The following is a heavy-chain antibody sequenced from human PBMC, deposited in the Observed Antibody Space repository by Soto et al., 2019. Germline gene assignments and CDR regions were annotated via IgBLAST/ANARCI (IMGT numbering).Heavy chain of an antibody. CDR3: ARDPYYYDRSGSSPYGMDV. CDR2: IAYDGSSK. D-gene: IGHD3-22*01. V-gene: IGHV3-30-3*01. J-gene: IGHJ6*02. CDR1: GFTFSSYA. Sequence: PGGSLRLSCEASGFTFSSYALHWVRQAPDKGLEWVALIAYDGSSKNYADSVKGRFTISRDNSKNTLYLQMNSLRAEDTALYYCARDPYYYDRSGSSPYGMDVWGQGTTVTVSS.